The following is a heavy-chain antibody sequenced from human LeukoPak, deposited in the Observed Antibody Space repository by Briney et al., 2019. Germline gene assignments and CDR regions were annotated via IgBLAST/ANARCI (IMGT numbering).Heavy chain of an antibody. V-gene: IGHV1-46*01. J-gene: IGHJ5*02. CDR3: ARVSKGAARTVTWFDP. D-gene: IGHD6-6*01. CDR1: GYTFTSYY. CDR2: INPSGGST. Sequence: ASVKVSCKASGYTFTSYYMHWVRQAPGQGLEWMGIINPSGGSTSYAQKFQGRVTMTRDTSTSTVYMELSSLRSEDTAVYYCARVSKGAARTVTWFDPWGQGTLVTVSS.